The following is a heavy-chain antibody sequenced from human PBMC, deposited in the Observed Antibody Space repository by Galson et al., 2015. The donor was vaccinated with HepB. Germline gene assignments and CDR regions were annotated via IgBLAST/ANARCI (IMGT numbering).Heavy chain of an antibody. CDR3: ARLVGYGDYLFRVFHGMDV. CDR1: GSTFTSYY. D-gene: IGHD4-17*01. CDR2: INPSGGST. J-gene: IGHJ6*02. Sequence: SVTVSCKASGSTFTSYYMHWVRQAPGQGLEWMGIINPSGGSTSYAQKFQGRVTMTRDTSTSTVYMELSSLRSEDTAVYYCARLVGYGDYLFRVFHGMDVWGQGTTVTVSS. V-gene: IGHV1-46*01.